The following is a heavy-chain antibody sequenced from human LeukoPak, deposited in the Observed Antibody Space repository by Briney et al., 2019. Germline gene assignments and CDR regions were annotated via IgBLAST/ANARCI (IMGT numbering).Heavy chain of an antibody. CDR3: AKAPVTTCRGAYCYPFDY. J-gene: IGHJ4*02. V-gene: IGHV3-66*01. CDR1: GFSVSNNY. CDR2: IYAGDTI. Sequence: GGSLRLSCVVSGFSVSNNYVSWVRQAPGKGLEWVSVIYAGDTIKYADYVKGRITISRDNSKNTVYLQMNSLRAEDTAVYYCAKAPVTTCRGAYCYPFDYWGQGTLVTVSS. D-gene: IGHD2-21*01.